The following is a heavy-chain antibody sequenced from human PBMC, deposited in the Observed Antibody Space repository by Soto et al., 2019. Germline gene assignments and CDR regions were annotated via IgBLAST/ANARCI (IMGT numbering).Heavy chain of an antibody. CDR2: IYYSGPS. D-gene: IGHD4-4*01. J-gene: IGHJ4*02. V-gene: IGHV4-61*01. Sequence: SETLSLTCTVSGGSINTINNYWSWIRQPPGKGLEWIGYIYYSGPSRYNPSLESRVTISIDSSKNQVSLTLTSVTAADTAVYYCARGYSHYAHWGRGTLVTVSS. CDR1: GGSINTINNY. CDR3: ARGYSHYAH.